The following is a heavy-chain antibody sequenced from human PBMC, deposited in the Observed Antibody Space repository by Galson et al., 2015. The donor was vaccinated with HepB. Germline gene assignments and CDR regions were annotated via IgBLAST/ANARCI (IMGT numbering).Heavy chain of an antibody. D-gene: IGHD6-13*01. Sequence: TLSLTCAVYGGSFGGYYWSWIRHPPGKGLEWIGEINHSGSTNYNPSLKNRVTISEDTSKNQFSLKLSSVTAADTAVYYCARGASSSRPRFDYWGQGTLVTVSS. CDR1: GGSFGGYY. J-gene: IGHJ4*02. V-gene: IGHV4-34*01. CDR3: ARGASSSRPRFDY. CDR2: INHSGST.